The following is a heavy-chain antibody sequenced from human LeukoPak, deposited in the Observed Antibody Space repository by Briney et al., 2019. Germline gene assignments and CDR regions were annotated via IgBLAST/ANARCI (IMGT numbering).Heavy chain of an antibody. CDR2: SGSGGST. V-gene: IGHV3-23*01. D-gene: IGHD3-3*01. CDR3: AEDFWSGYYLNC. Sequence: GGSLRLSCAASGFTFSSYAMSWVRQAPGKGLEWVSGSGSGGSTYYADSVKGRFTISRDNSKNTLYLQTNSLRAEDTAVYYCAEDFWSGYYLNCWGQGTLVTVSS. J-gene: IGHJ4*02. CDR1: GFTFSSYA.